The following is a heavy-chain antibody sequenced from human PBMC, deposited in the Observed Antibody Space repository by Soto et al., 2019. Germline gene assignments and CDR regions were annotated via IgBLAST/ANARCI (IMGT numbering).Heavy chain of an antibody. J-gene: IGHJ4*02. D-gene: IGHD6-13*01. V-gene: IGHV4-39*01. CDR1: GGSISSSSYY. CDR2: IYYSGST. CDR3: ARLRNRAAFDY. Sequence: QLQLQESGPGLVKPSETLSLTCTVSGGSISSSSYYWGWIRQPPGKGLEWIGSIYYSGSTYYNPSLKSRVTLSVDTSKNQFSLKLSSVTAADTAVYSCARLRNRAAFDYWGQGTLVTVSS.